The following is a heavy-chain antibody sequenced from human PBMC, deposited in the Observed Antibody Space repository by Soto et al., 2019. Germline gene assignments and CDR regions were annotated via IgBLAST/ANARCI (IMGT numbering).Heavy chain of an antibody. J-gene: IGHJ6*03. CDR1: GFTFSSYD. Sequence: GGSLRLSCAASGFTFSSYDMHWVRQAPGKGLEWVSVIYSGGSTYYAASVKGGFTISRDNSKNTLYLQMNSLRAEDTAVYYCARSYCSSTSCYGGSYYYYMDVWGKGTTVTVSS. CDR3: ARSYCSSTSCYGGSYYYYMDV. CDR2: IYSGGST. D-gene: IGHD2-2*01. V-gene: IGHV3-66*01.